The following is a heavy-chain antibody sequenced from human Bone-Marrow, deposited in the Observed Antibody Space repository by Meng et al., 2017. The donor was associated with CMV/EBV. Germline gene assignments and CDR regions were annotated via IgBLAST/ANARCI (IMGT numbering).Heavy chain of an antibody. J-gene: IGHJ5*02. V-gene: IGHV1-2*02. CDR2: INPNSGGT. CDR3: ARGPHYDFWSGYFGDWFDP. CDR1: GYTFTGYY. D-gene: IGHD3-3*01. Sequence: ASVKVSCKASGYTFTGYYMHWVRQAPGQGLEWMGWINPNSGGTNYAQKFQGRVTMTRDTSISTAYMELSSLRSEDTAVYYCARGPHYDFWSGYFGDWFDPWGQGTLVTFSS.